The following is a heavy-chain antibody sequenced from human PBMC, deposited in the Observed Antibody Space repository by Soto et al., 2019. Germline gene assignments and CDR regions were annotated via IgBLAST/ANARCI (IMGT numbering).Heavy chain of an antibody. D-gene: IGHD6-19*01. CDR3: ARDPIPVPMYYFDY. Sequence: LRLSCTASGFTFSNYSMNWVRQAPGKGLEWVSSISSDSTYIYYADSVKGRFTISRDNAKNSLSLQMNSLRAEDTAVYFCARDPIPVPMYYFDYWGQGSLVTVSS. CDR2: ISSDSTYI. J-gene: IGHJ4*02. V-gene: IGHV3-21*01. CDR1: GFTFSNYS.